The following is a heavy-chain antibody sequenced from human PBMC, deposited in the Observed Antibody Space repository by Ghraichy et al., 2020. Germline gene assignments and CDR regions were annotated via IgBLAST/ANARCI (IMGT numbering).Heavy chain of an antibody. J-gene: IGHJ4*02. V-gene: IGHV3-23*05. CDR1: GFTFSTYA. Sequence: GGSLRLSCAASGFTFSTYAMTWVRQAPGKGLEWVSRIYNNGNNVKYADSVKGRFTISRDNSKDTMYLQMNSLRVEDTAVYYCAKLDYSSSGTLGVGDSWGQGTLVTVSS. CDR2: IYNNGNNV. CDR3: AKLDYSSSGTLGVGDS. D-gene: IGHD3-10*01.